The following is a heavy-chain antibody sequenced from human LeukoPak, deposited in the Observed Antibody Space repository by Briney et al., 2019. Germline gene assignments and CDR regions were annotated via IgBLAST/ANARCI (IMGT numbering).Heavy chain of an antibody. V-gene: IGHV3-23*01. CDR1: GFTFSSYA. D-gene: IGHD1-26*01. CDR2: ITSTGDST. Sequence: PGGSLRLSCAASGFTFSSYAMNWVRQAPGKGLEWVSGITSTGDSTYYADSVKGRFTISRDNSKKTLYLQMNSLRAEDTAVYHCANSGSSSGTGSAGYWGQGTLVTVPS. CDR3: ANSGSSSGTGSAGY. J-gene: IGHJ4*02.